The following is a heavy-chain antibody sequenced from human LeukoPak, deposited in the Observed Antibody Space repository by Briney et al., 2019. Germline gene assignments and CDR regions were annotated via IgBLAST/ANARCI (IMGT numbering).Heavy chain of an antibody. CDR2: IIPIFGTA. J-gene: IGHJ4*02. V-gene: IGHV1-69*13. D-gene: IGHD6-6*01. CDR3: AKSGRAPYSSSWDY. Sequence: SVKISCKASGGTFSSYAISWVRQAPGQGLEWMGGIIPIFGTANYAQKFQGRVTITADESTSTAYMELSSLRSEDTAVYYCAKSGRAPYSSSWDYWGQGTLVTVSS. CDR1: GGTFSSYA.